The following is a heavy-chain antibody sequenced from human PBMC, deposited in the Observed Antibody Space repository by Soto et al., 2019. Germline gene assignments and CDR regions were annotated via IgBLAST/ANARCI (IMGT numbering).Heavy chain of an antibody. Sequence: NLSWKASGYSKTSYYSGWRRQTAGQGLEWMGWMSPKTANTGYAQKFQGRVTMTRSTSISTAYMELSSLTSEDTAVYYCTGGPPNWGFDSWGQGTPVTVST. CDR3: TGGPPNWGFDS. CDR1: GYSKTSYY. J-gene: IGHJ5*01. V-gene: IGHV1-8*01. D-gene: IGHD7-27*01. CDR2: MSPKTANT.